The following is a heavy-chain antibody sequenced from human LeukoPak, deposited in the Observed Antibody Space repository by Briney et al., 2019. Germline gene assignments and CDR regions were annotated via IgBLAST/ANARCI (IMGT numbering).Heavy chain of an antibody. D-gene: IGHD3-22*01. J-gene: IGHJ4*02. CDR2: IYSGGGT. CDR3: ARESNSGYYLSY. V-gene: IGHV3-66*01. CDR1: GFTVSSNY. Sequence: PGGSLRLSCAASGFTVSSNYMSWIRQAPGKGLEWVSLIYSGGGTYYEDSVKGRFTISRDNFTNTLHLRKSSLRAEDTAVYYCARESNSGYYLSYWGRGTLVTVSS.